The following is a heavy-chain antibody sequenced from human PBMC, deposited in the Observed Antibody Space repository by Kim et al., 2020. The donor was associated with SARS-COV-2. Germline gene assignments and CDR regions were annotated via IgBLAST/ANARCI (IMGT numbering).Heavy chain of an antibody. CDR2: IYHSGST. CDR1: GGSISSSNW. D-gene: IGHD3-3*01. J-gene: IGHJ4*02. CDR3: ARRVRITIFGVVTYFDY. Sequence: SETLSLTCAVSGGSISSSNWWSWVRQPPGKELEWIGEIYHSGSTNYNPSLKSRVTISVDKSKNQFSLKLSSVTAADTAVYYCARRVRITIFGVVTYFDYWGQGTLVTVSS. V-gene: IGHV4-4*02.